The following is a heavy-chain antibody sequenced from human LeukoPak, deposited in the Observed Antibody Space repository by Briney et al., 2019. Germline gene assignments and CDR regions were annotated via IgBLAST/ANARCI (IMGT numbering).Heavy chain of an antibody. Sequence: GGSLRLSCAASGFTFNNYGTTWVRQAPGKGLEWVSGVTTSGYNTYYADSVKGRFTISRDNTKSTLFLQMTSVRVEDKAIYYCAKNAAGPEYWGQGTRVTASS. CDR3: AKNAAGPEY. V-gene: IGHV3-23*01. CDR2: VTTSGYNT. CDR1: GFTFNNYG. D-gene: IGHD6-13*01. J-gene: IGHJ4*02.